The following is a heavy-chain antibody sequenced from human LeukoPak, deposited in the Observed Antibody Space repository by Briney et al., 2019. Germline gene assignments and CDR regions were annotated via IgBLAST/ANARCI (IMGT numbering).Heavy chain of an antibody. J-gene: IGHJ4*02. Sequence: SVKVPCKASGGTFSSYAISWVRQAPGQGLEWMGGIIPIFGAANYAQKFQGRVTITADKSTSTAYMELSSLRSEDTAVYYCARDRGAVPAATMYYWGQGTLVTVSS. CDR1: GGTFSSYA. CDR3: ARDRGAVPAATMYY. D-gene: IGHD2-2*01. CDR2: IIPIFGAA. V-gene: IGHV1-69*06.